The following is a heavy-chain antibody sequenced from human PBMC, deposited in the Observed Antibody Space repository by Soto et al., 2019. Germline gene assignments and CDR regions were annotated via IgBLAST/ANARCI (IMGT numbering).Heavy chain of an antibody. CDR1: ETXFSCYS. J-gene: IGHJ4*02. D-gene: IGHD5-18*01. CDR2: IDPSYSYT. V-gene: IGHV5-10-1*01. CDR3: TWQDSNRDY. Sequence: LEISNKCSETXFSCYSRIWVRQMPGKGLEWIGRIDPSYSYTNYSPSFKGHVTISADKSISTAYLQLSSLKSWDTAMYYCTWQDSNRDYWGQGTLVTVSS.